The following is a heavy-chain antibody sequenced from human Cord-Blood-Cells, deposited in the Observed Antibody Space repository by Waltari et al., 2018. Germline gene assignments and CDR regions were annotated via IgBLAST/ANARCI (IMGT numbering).Heavy chain of an antibody. V-gene: IGHV4-59*08. D-gene: IGHD2-15*01. CDR1: GGSISSYY. J-gene: IGHJ6*03. CDR3: ARRSGYCSGGSCYSETYYYYYMDV. CDR2: IYYSGST. Sequence: QVQLQESGPGLVKPSETLSLTCTVSGGSISSYYWSWIRQPPGKGLEWIGYIYYSGSTTYNPSLKSRVTISVYTSKNQFSLKLSSVTAADTAVYYCARRSGYCSGGSCYSETYYYYYMDVWGKGTTVTVSS.